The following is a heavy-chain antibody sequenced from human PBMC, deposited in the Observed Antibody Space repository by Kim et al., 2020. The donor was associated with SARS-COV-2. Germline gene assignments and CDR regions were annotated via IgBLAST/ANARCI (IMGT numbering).Heavy chain of an antibody. CDR3: ARVITGTNAGHYFDY. D-gene: IGHD1-7*01. Sequence: GGSLRLSCAASGFTFSDYYMSWIRQAPGKGLEWVSYISSSSSYTNYADSVKGRFTISRDNAKNSLYLQMNSLRAEDTAVYYCARVITGTNAGHYFDYWGQGTLVTVSS. CDR1: GFTFSDYY. J-gene: IGHJ4*02. CDR2: ISSSSSYT. V-gene: IGHV3-11*05.